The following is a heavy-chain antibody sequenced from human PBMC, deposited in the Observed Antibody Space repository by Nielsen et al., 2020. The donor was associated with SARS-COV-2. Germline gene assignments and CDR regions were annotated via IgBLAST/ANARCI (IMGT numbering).Heavy chain of an antibody. D-gene: IGHD2-15*01. J-gene: IGHJ1*01. CDR2: INPSGGST. CDR1: GYTFTSYY. CDR3: ATDHCSGGSCYSFDFQH. V-gene: IGHV1-46*01. Sequence: ASVKVSCKASGYTFTSYYMHWVRQAPGQGLEWMGIINPSGGSTSYAQKFQGRVTMTRDTSTSTVYMELSSLRSEDTAVYYCATDHCSGGSCYSFDFQHWGQGTLVTVSS.